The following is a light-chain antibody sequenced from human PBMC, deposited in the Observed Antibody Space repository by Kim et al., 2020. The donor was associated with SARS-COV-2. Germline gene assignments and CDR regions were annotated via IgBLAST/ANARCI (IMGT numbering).Light chain of an antibody. Sequence: EIVMTQSPVTLSVSPGERATLSCRASQSVSSNLAWYQQQPGQAPRLLIYGASTRATGTPARFSGSGSGAEFTLTISSLQSEDLAVYYCQQYYNWPRTFGQGTKLEI. CDR1: QSVSSN. V-gene: IGKV3-15*01. CDR3: QQYYNWPRT. J-gene: IGKJ2*01. CDR2: GAS.